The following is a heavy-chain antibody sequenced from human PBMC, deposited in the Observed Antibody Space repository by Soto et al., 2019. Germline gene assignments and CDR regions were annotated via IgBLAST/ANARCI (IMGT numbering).Heavy chain of an antibody. CDR3: ARQTLRQGFNFWSGYQAMGYGMDV. CDR1: GGSISSSSYY. CDR2: IYYSGST. D-gene: IGHD3-3*01. V-gene: IGHV4-39*01. J-gene: IGHJ6*02. Sequence: SGNPSLTCTVSGGSISSSSYYWGWIRQPPGKGLEWIGSIYYSGSTYYNPSLKSRVTISVDTSKNQFSLKLSSVTAADTAVYYCARQTLRQGFNFWSGYQAMGYGMDVLGQCTTVT.